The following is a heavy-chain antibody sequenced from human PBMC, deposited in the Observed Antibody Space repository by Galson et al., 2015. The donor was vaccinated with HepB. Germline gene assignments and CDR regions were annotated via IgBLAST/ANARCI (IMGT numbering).Heavy chain of an antibody. J-gene: IGHJ4*02. CDR2: VHNDGSA. Sequence: LTCTVSGDSITSYYWSWIRQPAGKGLEWIGRVHNDGSANYNPSLKSRIAMSVDTSKKQVSLQLRSVTAADTAVYYCAGNKYFDLWGQGTLVTVSS. CDR1: GDSITSYY. V-gene: IGHV4-4*07. D-gene: IGHD1/OR15-1a*01. CDR3: AGNKYFDL.